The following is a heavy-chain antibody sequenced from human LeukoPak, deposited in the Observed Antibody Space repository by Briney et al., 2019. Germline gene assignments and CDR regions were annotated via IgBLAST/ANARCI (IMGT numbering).Heavy chain of an antibody. CDR1: GGSISSTSSY. CDR3: VSYATNLLRFLS. V-gene: IGHV4-39*01. J-gene: IGHJ4*02. Sequence: SETLSLTCTVSGGSISSTSSYWGWIRQPPGKGLEWIGSISYSGSTYYNPSLKSRVTISVDTSKNQFSLKLGSVTAADTAVYYCVSYATNLLRFLSWGQGTLVTVSS. D-gene: IGHD3-3*01. CDR2: ISYSGST.